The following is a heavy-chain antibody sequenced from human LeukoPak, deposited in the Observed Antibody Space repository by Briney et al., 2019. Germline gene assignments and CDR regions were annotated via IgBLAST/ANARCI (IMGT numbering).Heavy chain of an antibody. CDR2: IYYSGST. Sequence: SETLSLTCTVSGGSISSYYWSWIRQPPGKGLEWIGYIYYSGSTNYNPSLKSRVTISVDTSKNQFSLKLSSVTAADTAVYYCARGPAGHFDWLLSPRFDYWGQGTLVTVSS. V-gene: IGHV4-59*12. CDR3: ARGPAGHFDWLLSPRFDY. D-gene: IGHD3-9*01. CDR1: GGSISSYY. J-gene: IGHJ4*02.